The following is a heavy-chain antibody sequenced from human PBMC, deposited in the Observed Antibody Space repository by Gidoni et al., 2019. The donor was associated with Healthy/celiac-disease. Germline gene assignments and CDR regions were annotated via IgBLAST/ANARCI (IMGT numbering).Heavy chain of an antibody. J-gene: IGHJ1*01. D-gene: IGHD3-10*01. CDR1: GDTFSSYP. CDR3: ATPLPGLGCQYFQH. V-gene: IGHV1-69*01. Sequence: QVQLVQSGEGGKRPGAAVKVCCTASGDTFSSYPLSWVRPTPGQGLEWMGGIIPLFGTANYAQKLQGTVTITAAESTSSPYMELSSLRSADTALYDCATPLPGLGCQYFQHWGQGTLVTVSS. CDR2: IIPLFGTA.